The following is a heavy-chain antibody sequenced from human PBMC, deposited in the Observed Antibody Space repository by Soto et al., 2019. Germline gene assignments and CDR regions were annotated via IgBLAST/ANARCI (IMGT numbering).Heavy chain of an antibody. J-gene: IGHJ4*02. CDR2: IYSGGNT. CDR1: GFTVSSNS. D-gene: IGHD3-22*01. Sequence: PGGSLRLSCAASGFTVSSNSMSWVRQAPGKGLEWVSVIYSGGNTYYADSVKGRFTISRDNFKNTVYFQMNSLRAEDTAVYYCGRSRDSNGYWASFWGQGTLVTVSS. V-gene: IGHV3-66*01. CDR3: GRSRDSNGYWASF.